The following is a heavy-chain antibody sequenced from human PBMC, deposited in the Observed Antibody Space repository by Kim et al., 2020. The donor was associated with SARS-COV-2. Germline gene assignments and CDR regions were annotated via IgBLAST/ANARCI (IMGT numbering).Heavy chain of an antibody. V-gene: IGHV3-9*01. Sequence: ADSVKGRFTISRDNAKNSLYLQMNSLRAEDTALYYCAKDRGYDPYYFDYWGQGTLVTVSS. CDR3: AKDRGYDPYYFDY. J-gene: IGHJ4*02. D-gene: IGHD5-12*01.